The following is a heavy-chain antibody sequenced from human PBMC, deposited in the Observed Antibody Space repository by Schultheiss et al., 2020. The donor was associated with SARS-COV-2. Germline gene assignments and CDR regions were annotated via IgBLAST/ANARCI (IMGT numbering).Heavy chain of an antibody. D-gene: IGHD3-9*01. V-gene: IGHV3-33*01. CDR2: IWYDGSNK. CDR3: ARDLTYYDILTGYYISDFFDY. CDR1: GFTFSSYC. J-gene: IGHJ4*02. Sequence: GGSLRLSCAASGFTFSSYCMHWVRQAPGKGLEWVAVIWYDGSNKYYADSVKGRFTISRDNSKNTLYLQMNSLRAEDTAVYYCARDLTYYDILTGYYISDFFDYWGQGTLVTVSS.